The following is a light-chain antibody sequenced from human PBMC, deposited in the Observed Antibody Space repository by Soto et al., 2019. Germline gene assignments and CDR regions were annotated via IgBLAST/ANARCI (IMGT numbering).Light chain of an antibody. CDR3: QQYNSYWT. V-gene: IGKV1-5*01. CDR2: DAS. CDR1: QTISTW. Sequence: DIQVTQSPPTLSASVGDRVTITCRASQTISTWMAWYQQEPGKAPKLLVYDASTLQSGVASRFSGSGSGTEFTLIISSLQPDDFATYYCQQYNSYWTFGQGTKVDIK. J-gene: IGKJ1*01.